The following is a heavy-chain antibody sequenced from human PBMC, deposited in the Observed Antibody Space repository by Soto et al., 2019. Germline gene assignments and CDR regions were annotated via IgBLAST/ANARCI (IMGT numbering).Heavy chain of an antibody. CDR3: ARDIRYGSGSFWFDP. Sequence: PSETLSLTCTVPGGSISSGDYYWSWIRQPPGKGLEWIGYIYYSGSTYYNPSLKSRVTISVDTSKNQFSLKLSSVTAADTAVYYCARDIRYGSGSFWFDPWGQETLVTVSS. CDR1: GGSISSGDYY. CDR2: IYYSGST. J-gene: IGHJ5*02. D-gene: IGHD3-10*01. V-gene: IGHV4-30-4*01.